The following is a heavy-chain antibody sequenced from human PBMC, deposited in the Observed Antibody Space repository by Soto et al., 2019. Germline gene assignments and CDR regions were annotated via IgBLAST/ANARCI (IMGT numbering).Heavy chain of an antibody. CDR2: INHSGST. CDR3: ARGRAYYYDSSGYSGYFDY. V-gene: IGHV4-34*01. D-gene: IGHD3-22*01. J-gene: IGHJ4*02. Sequence: SETLSLTCAVYGGSFSGYYWSWIRQPPGKGLEWIGEINHSGSTNYNPSLKSRVTISVDTSKDQFSLKLSSVTAADTAVYYCARGRAYYYDSSGYSGYFDYWGQGTMVTVSS. CDR1: GGSFSGYY.